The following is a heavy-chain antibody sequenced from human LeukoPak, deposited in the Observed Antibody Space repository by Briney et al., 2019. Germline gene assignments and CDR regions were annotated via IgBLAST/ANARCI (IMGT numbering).Heavy chain of an antibody. J-gene: IGHJ5*02. D-gene: IGHD3-10*01. CDR2: LYTSGST. CDR1: GGSISNYY. CDR3: ARNDYGSTSYSWFDP. Sequence: SETLSLTCTVSGGSISNYYWSWIRQPAGKGLEWIGRLYTSGSTSYNPSLKSRVTMPVDTSKNQFSLKLSSVTAADTAVYYCARNDYGSTSYSWFDPWGQGTLVTVSS. V-gene: IGHV4-4*07.